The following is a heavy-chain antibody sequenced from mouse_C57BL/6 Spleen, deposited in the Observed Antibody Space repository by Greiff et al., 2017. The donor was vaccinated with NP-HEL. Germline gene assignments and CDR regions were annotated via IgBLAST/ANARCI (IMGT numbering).Heavy chain of an antibody. Sequence: QVQLQQPGAELVKPGASVKLSCKASGYTFTSYWMQWVKQRPGQGLEWIGEIDPSDSYTNYNQKFKGKATLTVDTSSSTAYMPLSSLTSEDSAVYYGARFPTVVATDFDVWGTGTTVTVAS. CDR1: GYTFTSYW. J-gene: IGHJ1*03. V-gene: IGHV1-50*01. CDR2: IDPSDSYT. CDR3: ARFPTVVATDFDV. D-gene: IGHD1-1*01.